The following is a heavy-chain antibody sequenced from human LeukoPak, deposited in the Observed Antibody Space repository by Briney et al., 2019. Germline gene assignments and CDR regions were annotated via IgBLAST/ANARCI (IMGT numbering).Heavy chain of an antibody. CDR2: IIPIFGTA. CDR3: ARMDGYDRIFDY. V-gene: IGHV1-69*05. CDR1: GGTFSSYA. D-gene: IGHD5-12*01. J-gene: IGHJ4*02. Sequence: SVKVSCKASGGTFSSYAISWVRQAPGQGLEWMGGIIPIFGTANYAQKFQGRVTITTDESTSTAYMELSSLRSEDTAVYYCARMDGYDRIFDYWGQGTLVTVSS.